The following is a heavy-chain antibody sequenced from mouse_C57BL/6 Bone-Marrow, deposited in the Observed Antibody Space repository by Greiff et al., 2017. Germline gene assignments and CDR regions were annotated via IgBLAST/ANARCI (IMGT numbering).Heavy chain of an antibody. CDR3: ARHCYGSSFDC. V-gene: IGHV5-6*01. CDR2: ISSGGSNT. J-gene: IGHJ2*01. Sequence: EVQGVESGGDLVKPGGSLKLSCAASGFTFSSYCMSWVRQTPDKRLEWVATISSGGSNTNYPYSVKGRFTLSRDNAKNTLYLKMRSVKSEDTAIYYCARHCYGSSFDCWGQGTTLTVSS. CDR1: GFTFSSYC. D-gene: IGHD1-1*01.